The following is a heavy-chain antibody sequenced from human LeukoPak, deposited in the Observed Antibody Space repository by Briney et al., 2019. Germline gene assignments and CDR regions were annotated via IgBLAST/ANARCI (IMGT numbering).Heavy chain of an antibody. D-gene: IGHD3-9*01. CDR2: ISYDGSNK. J-gene: IGHJ6*02. V-gene: IGHV3-30*04. Sequence: QPGGSLRLSCAASGFTFSSYAMHWVRQAPGKGLEWVAVISYDGSNKYYADSVKGRFTISRDNSKNTLYLQMNSLRAEDTAVYYCARERFVGYDILTGWVDYYYYGMDVWGQGTTVTVSS. CDR3: ARERFVGYDILTGWVDYYYYGMDV. CDR1: GFTFSSYA.